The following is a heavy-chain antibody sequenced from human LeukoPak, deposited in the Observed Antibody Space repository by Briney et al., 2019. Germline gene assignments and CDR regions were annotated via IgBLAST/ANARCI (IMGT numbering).Heavy chain of an antibody. CDR3: AAGPPAVAVAGTNMGLGY. Sequence: PGGSLRLSCAASGFTFSSYWMHWVRQAPGKGLVWVSRINSDGSSTSYADSVKGRFTISRDNAKNTLYLQMNSLRAEDTAVYYCAAGPPAVAVAGTNMGLGYWGRGTLVTVSS. CDR2: INSDGSST. D-gene: IGHD6-19*01. CDR1: GFTFSSYW. J-gene: IGHJ4*02. V-gene: IGHV3-74*01.